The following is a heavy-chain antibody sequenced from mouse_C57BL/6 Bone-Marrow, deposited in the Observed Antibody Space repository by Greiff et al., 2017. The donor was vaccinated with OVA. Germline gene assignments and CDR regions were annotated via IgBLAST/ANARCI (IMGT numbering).Heavy chain of an antibody. CDR2: IDPEDGDT. D-gene: IGHD1-1*01. V-gene: IGHV14-1*01. CDR1: GFNIKDYY. Sequence: EVQLQQSGAELVRPGASVKLSCTASGFNIKDYYMHWVKQRPEQGLEWIGRIDPEDGDTEYAPKFQGKATMTAATSSKTAYLQLSSLTSEDTAVYYGILTTVAGDYWGQGTTLTVSS. J-gene: IGHJ2*01. CDR3: ILTTVAGDY.